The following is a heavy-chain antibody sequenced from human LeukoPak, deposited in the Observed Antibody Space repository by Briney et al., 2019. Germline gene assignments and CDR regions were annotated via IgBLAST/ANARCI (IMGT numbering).Heavy chain of an antibody. D-gene: IGHD6-13*01. Sequence: GGSLRLSCAASGFTVSSNYMSWVRQAPGKGLEWVSVIYSGGSTYYADSVKGRLTISRDNSKNTLYLQMNSLRAEDTAVYYCASGIAAAYYFDYWGQGTLVTVSS. CDR3: ASGIAAAYYFDY. CDR1: GFTVSSNY. J-gene: IGHJ4*02. CDR2: IYSGGST. V-gene: IGHV3-53*01.